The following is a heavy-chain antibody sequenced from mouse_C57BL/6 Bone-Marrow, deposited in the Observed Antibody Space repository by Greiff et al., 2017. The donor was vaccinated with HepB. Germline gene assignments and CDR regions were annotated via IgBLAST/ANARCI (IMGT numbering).Heavy chain of an antibody. Sequence: VQLQQSGAELVRPGASVKLSCTASGFNIKDDYMHWVKQRPEQGLDWIGWIDPENGDTEYASKFQGKATITADTASNTAYLQLSSLTSEDTAVYYCTTDGYYVFMDYWGQGTSVTVSS. CDR3: TTDGYYVFMDY. V-gene: IGHV14-4*01. CDR1: GFNIKDDY. D-gene: IGHD2-3*01. CDR2: IDPENGDT. J-gene: IGHJ4*01.